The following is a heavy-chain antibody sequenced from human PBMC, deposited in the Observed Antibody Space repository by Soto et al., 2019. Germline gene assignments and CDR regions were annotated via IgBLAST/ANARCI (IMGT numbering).Heavy chain of an antibody. V-gene: IGHV4-30-4*01. CDR3: ARVANRELVRVFDF. CDR1: GGSISSGDYY. Sequence: QVQLQESGPGLVKPSQTLSLTCTVSGGSISSGDYYWGWIRQPPGKGLEWIGYIFYTGSTYYNSSLKRRLTISIDTSKNQFSLKLSSVTAADTAVYYCARVANRELVRVFDFWGQGTLVTVSS. CDR2: IFYTGST. D-gene: IGHD1-26*01. J-gene: IGHJ4*02.